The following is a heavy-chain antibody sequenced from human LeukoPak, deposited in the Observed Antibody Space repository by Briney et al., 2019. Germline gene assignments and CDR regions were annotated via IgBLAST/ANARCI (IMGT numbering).Heavy chain of an antibody. D-gene: IGHD1-26*01. V-gene: IGHV1-46*01. CDR2: INPSGGST. Sequence: ASVKVSCTASGYTFTNYYMHWVRQAPGQGLEWMGIINPSGGSTSYAQRFQGRVTMTRDTSTSTVYMELSSLRSEDTAVYYCARPNSGSYYDYWGQGTLVTVSS. CDR1: GYTFTNYY. CDR3: ARPNSGSYYDY. J-gene: IGHJ4*02.